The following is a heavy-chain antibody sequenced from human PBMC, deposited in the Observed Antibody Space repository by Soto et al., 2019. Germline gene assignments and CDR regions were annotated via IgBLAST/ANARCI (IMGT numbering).Heavy chain of an antibody. D-gene: IGHD3-22*01. CDR1: GYIFTSHG. CDR3: ARTPTYSRLGDH. Sequence: QVQLVQSGDEVQKSGASVKVSCEASGYIFTSHGISWVRQAPGQGLEWVGWINPNNDNSVSAQKFQDRVTLTTDTSTSTVYMELRSLTSDDTAFYYCARTPTYSRLGDHWGQGTLVTVAS. J-gene: IGHJ4*02. CDR2: INPNNDNS. V-gene: IGHV1-18*04.